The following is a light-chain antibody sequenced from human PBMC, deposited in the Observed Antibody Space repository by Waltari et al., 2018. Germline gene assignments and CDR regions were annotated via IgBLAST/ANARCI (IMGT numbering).Light chain of an antibody. CDR2: SND. CDR3: AAWDDSINGPA. V-gene: IGLV1-44*01. CDR1: SSNTGRSV. J-gene: IGLJ3*02. Sequence: QSVLTQPPSASGAPGQTVAISCSGSSSNTGRSVVTWYQQLPGTTPTLLIYSNDQRPSGVPGRFSGSKSATSASLAISGLQSEDEAHYYCAAWDDSINGPAFGGGTKLTVL.